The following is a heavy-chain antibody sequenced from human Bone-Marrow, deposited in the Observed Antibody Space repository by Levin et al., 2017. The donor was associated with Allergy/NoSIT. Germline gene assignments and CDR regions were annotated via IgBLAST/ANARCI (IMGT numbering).Heavy chain of an antibody. CDR1: GFSLSASGVG. D-gene: IGHD3-16*01. J-gene: IGHJ4*02. V-gene: IGHV2-5*02. Sequence: QTLSLTCTFSGFSLSASGVGVGWIRQPPGKALEWLALIYWDDDKRYSPSLRSRLTITKDTSKNQVVLTMTNMDPVDTATYYCAHGPQYIWGSYPYQYFDNWGQGTLVTVSS. CDR2: IYWDDDK. CDR3: AHGPQYIWGSYPYQYFDN.